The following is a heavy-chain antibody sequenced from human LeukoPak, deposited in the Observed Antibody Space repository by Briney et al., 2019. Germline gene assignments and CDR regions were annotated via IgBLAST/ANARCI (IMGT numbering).Heavy chain of an antibody. V-gene: IGHV4-34*01. Sequence: SETLSLTCAVYGWSFDDYYWNWIRQPPGKGLEWIGEINARGDTNFNPSLKSRVTISVDTSKSQFSLRLTSMIAADTAVYYCARGQVPAARGYNWFDPWGQGTLVTVSS. CDR3: ARGQVPAARGYNWFDP. CDR1: GWSFDDYY. CDR2: INARGDT. J-gene: IGHJ5*02. D-gene: IGHD2-2*01.